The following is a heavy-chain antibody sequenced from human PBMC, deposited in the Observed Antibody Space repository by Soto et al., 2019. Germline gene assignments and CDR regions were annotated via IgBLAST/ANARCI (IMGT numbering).Heavy chain of an antibody. CDR1: GGSISDYY. V-gene: IGHV4-4*07. J-gene: IGHJ4*02. CDR2: IHTSGST. D-gene: IGHD3-9*01. CDR3: ARGSRYFDWLPDY. Sequence: QVQLQESGPGLVKPSETLSLTCTVSGGSISDYYWSWIRQPAGKGLEWIGRIHTSGSTNHNPSLKSRVTMSVDTSKNQFSLKLTSVTAADTAFYYCARGSRYFDWLPDYWGQGTLVTVSS.